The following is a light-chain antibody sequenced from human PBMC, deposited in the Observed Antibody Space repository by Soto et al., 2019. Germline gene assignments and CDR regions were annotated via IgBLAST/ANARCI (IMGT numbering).Light chain of an antibody. CDR2: DAS. CDR3: QQYDNLPRFT. Sequence: DIQMTQSPSSLSASVGGRVTITCQASQDISNYLNWYQQKPGKAPKLLIYDASNLETGVPSRFSGSGSGTDFTFTISSLQPEDIATYYCQQYDNLPRFTFGPGTKVDIK. J-gene: IGKJ3*01. V-gene: IGKV1-33*01. CDR1: QDISNY.